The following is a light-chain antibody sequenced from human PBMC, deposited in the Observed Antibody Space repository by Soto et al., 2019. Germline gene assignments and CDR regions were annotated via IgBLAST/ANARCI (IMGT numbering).Light chain of an antibody. CDR3: QHYGSSPLTYT. CDR1: QSVSSSY. J-gene: IGKJ2*01. V-gene: IGKV3-20*01. Sequence: EVVLTQSPGTLSLSPGERATLSCRASQSVSSSYLAWYQQKPGQAPRLLIYDASSRATGIPDRFSGSGSGTDFTLTISRLEPEDFAVYYCQHYGSSPLTYTFGQGTKLEIK. CDR2: DAS.